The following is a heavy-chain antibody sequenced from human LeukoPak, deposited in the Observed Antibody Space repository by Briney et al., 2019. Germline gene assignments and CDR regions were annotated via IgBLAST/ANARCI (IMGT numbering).Heavy chain of an antibody. CDR2: MYTSGST. J-gene: IGHJ4*02. V-gene: IGHV4-61*02. D-gene: IGHD6-19*01. Sequence: SETLSLTCTVSGGSISSGSYYWSWIRQPAGKGLEWIGRMYTSGSTNYNPSLKSRVTISVDTSKNQFSLKLSSVTAADTAVYYCARARGGGWYDYWGQGTLVTVSS. CDR3: ARARGGGWYDY. CDR1: GGSISSGSYY.